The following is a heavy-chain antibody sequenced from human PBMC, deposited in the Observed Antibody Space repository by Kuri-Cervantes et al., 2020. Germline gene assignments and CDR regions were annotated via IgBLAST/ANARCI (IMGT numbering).Heavy chain of an antibody. Sequence: GGSLRLSCAASGFTFSSYAMHWVRQAPGKGLEWVAVISYDGSNKYYTDSVKGRFTISRDNSKNTLYLQMDSLRDEDAAVYYCATLVGANWGRDDAFDIWGQGAMVTVSS. CDR1: GFTFSSYA. V-gene: IGHV3-30-3*01. CDR3: ATLVGANWGRDDAFDI. D-gene: IGHD1-26*01. CDR2: ISYDGSNK. J-gene: IGHJ3*02.